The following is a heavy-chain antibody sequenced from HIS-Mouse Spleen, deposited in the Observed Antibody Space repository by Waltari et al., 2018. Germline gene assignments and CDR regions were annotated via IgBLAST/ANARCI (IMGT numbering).Heavy chain of an antibody. CDR3: ARGKGSSSWYYFDY. D-gene: IGHD6-13*01. CDR1: GGSFSGYY. CDR2: INHSGST. J-gene: IGHJ4*02. Sequence: QVQLQQGGAGLLKPSETLSLTCAVYGGSFSGYYWSWIRQPPGKGLEWIGEINHSGSTNYNPSLKSRVTISVDTSKNQFSLKLSSVTAADTAVYYCARGKGSSSWYYFDYWGQGTLVTVSS. V-gene: IGHV4-34*01.